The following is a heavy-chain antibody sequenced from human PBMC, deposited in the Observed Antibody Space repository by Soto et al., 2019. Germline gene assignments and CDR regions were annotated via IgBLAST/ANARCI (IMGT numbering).Heavy chain of an antibody. V-gene: IGHV3-9*01. CDR1: GFTFDDYA. Sequence: EVQLVESGGGLVQPGRSLRLSCAASGFTFDDYAMHWVRRVPGKGLEWVSSISWNRNIIGYADSVKGRFTISRDNAKNSLYLQMNRLGPEDTAFYYCAKGGPAGFCSGGRCYFDYWGQGTLVTVSS. J-gene: IGHJ4*02. CDR3: AKGGPAGFCSGGRCYFDY. D-gene: IGHD2-15*01. CDR2: ISWNRNII.